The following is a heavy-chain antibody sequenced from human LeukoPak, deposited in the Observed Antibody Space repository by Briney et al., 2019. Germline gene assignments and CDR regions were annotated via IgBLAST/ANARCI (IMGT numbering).Heavy chain of an antibody. J-gene: IGHJ4*02. CDR1: GGSISSSSYY. CDR3: ARRSFRRYCGGDCQIDY. Sequence: SETLSLTCTVSGGSISSSSYYWGWIRQPPGKGLEWIGSIYYSGSTYYNPSLKSRVTISVDTSKNQCSLKLSSVTAADTAVYYCARRSFRRYCGGDCQIDYWGQGTLVTVSS. V-gene: IGHV4-39*01. D-gene: IGHD2-21*02. CDR2: IYYSGST.